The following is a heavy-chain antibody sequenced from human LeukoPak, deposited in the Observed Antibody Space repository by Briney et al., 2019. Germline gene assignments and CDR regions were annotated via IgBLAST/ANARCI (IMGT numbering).Heavy chain of an antibody. V-gene: IGHV4-34*01. CDR2: INHSGST. CDR3: ARLRQWLVPNYFDY. D-gene: IGHD6-19*01. Sequence: SETLSLTCAVYGGSFSGYYWSWIRHPPGKGLELIGEINHSGSTNYNPSLKSRVTISVDTSKNQFSLKLSSATAADTAVYYCARLRQWLVPNYFDYWGQGTLVTVSS. CDR1: GGSFSGYY. J-gene: IGHJ4*02.